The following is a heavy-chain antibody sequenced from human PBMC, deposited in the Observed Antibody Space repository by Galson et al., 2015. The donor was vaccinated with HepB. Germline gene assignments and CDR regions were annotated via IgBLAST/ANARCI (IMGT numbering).Heavy chain of an antibody. CDR1: GVTIPSYS. CDR3: ARNPSSYDYYNMDV. J-gene: IGHJ6*02. V-gene: IGHV3-48*01. Sequence: SLRLSCAASGVTIPSYSMNWVRKAPGKGLEWLAYISAGSTTIYYAASVKGRFTISRDNAKNFLSLHMNSLRGEDTAVYYCARNPSSYDYYNMDVWGHGTTVTVSS. CDR2: ISAGSTTI.